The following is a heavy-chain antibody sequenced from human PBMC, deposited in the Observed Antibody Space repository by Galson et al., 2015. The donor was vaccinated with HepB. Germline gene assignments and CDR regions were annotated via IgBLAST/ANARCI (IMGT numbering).Heavy chain of an antibody. CDR1: GYTFPSYA. CDR3: ASDSRDSSSWYRPLFDP. J-gene: IGHJ5*02. CDR2: IHPNPGPP. Sequence: SVKVSCQASGYTFPSYALPWVRPAPGPGLAWMGWIHPNPGPPPYAQGFPGRFVFSLDTSVLPAYLPISRLQAEDTAVYYCASDSRDSSSWYRPLFDPWGQGTLVTVSS. D-gene: IGHD6-13*01. V-gene: IGHV7-4-1*02.